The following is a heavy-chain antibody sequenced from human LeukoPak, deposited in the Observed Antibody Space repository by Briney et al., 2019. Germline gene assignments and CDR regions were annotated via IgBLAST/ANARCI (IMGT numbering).Heavy chain of an antibody. CDR1: GYTFTSYA. CDR2: IIPIFGTA. V-gene: IGHV1-69*13. CDR3: ASPIVATKFYYYYGMDV. J-gene: IGHJ6*02. Sequence: SVKVSCKASGYTFTSYAMNWVRQAPGQGLEWMGGIIPIFGTANYAQKFQGRVTITADESTSTAYMELSSLRSEDTAVYYCASPIVATKFYYYYGMDVWGQGTTVTVSS. D-gene: IGHD5-12*01.